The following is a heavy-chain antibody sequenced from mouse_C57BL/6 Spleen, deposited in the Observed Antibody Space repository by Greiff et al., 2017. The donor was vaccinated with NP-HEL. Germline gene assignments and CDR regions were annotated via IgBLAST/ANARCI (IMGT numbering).Heavy chain of an antibody. Sequence: EVKLMESGGGLVKPGGSLKLSCAASGFTFSDYGMHWVRQAPEKGLEWVAYISSGSSTIYYADTVKGRFTISRDNAKNTLFLQMTSLRSEDTAMYYCARPGYDVDYAMDYWGQGTSVTVSS. J-gene: IGHJ4*01. CDR1: GFTFSDYG. V-gene: IGHV5-17*01. CDR3: ARPGYDVDYAMDY. CDR2: ISSGSSTI. D-gene: IGHD2-14*01.